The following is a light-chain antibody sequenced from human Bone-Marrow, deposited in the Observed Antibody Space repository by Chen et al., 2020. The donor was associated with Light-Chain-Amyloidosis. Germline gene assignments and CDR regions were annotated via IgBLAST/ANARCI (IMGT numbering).Light chain of an antibody. CDR1: QTLLDSDDGNTY. CDR2: MVS. V-gene: IGKV2-40*01. Sequence: DIVMTQTPLSLSVTHGEPASISCRSSQTLLDSDDGNTYLDWFLQKPGQSPQLLIYMVSHRASGVPDRFSGSGSGTDFTLKISRVEAEDVGVYYCMQRIEFPFTFGGGTKVEIK. CDR3: MQRIEFPFT. J-gene: IGKJ4*01.